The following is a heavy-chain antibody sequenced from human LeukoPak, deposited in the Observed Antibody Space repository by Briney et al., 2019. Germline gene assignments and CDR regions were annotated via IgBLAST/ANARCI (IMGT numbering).Heavy chain of an antibody. J-gene: IGHJ4*02. V-gene: IGHV3-23*01. CDR1: GFTFSSYA. D-gene: IGHD2-21*02. CDR3: AKSSLGDYYFDY. Sequence: GGSLRLSCAASGFTFSSYAMTWFRQAPGKGLKWVSAISGSGGSTYYADSVKGRFTISRDNSKNTLYLQMNSLRAEDTAVYYCAKSSLGDYYFDYWGQGTLVTVSS. CDR2: ISGSGGST.